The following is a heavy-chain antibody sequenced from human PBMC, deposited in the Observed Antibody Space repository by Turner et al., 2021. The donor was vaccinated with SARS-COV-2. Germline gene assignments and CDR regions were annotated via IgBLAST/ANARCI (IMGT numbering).Heavy chain of an antibody. D-gene: IGHD2-2*01. V-gene: IGHV4-39*01. Sequence: QLQLQESGPGLLKPSETLSLTCTVPGGSITSSTYYWGWIRQPPGKGLDWIGSIFSSGSTYYNPSLKSRVTISVDTSKNQFSLKLTSVTAADTAVYYCARSYHTYYFDYWGQGTLGTVSS. CDR1: GGSITSSTYY. J-gene: IGHJ4*02. CDR3: ARSYHTYYFDY. CDR2: IFSSGST.